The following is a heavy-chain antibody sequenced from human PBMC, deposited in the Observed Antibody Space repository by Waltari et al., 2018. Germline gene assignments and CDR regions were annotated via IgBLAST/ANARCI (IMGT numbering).Heavy chain of an antibody. CDR2: IYYSGRT. CDR1: GGSISSSSYY. D-gene: IGHD3-16*01. CDR3: ARRTGGSDWYFDL. J-gene: IGHJ2*01. Sequence: QLQLQESGPGLVKPSETLSLTCTVSGGSISSSSYYWGWIRQPPGKGLEWIGSIYYSGRTYYNPSLKSRVTISVDTSKNQFSLKLSSVTAADTAVYYCARRTGGSDWYFDLWGRGTLVTVSS. V-gene: IGHV4-39*01.